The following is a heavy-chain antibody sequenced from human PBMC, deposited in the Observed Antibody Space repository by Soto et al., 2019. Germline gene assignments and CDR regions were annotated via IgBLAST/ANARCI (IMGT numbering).Heavy chain of an antibody. V-gene: IGHV1-69*02. CDR2: IIPILGIA. Sequence: QVQLVQSGAEVKKPGSSVKVSCKASGGTFSSYTISWVRQAPGQGLEWMGRIIPILGIANCAQKFQGRVTITADKSTSTAYMELSSLRSEDTAVYYCVRGGCSGGSCYPNWFDPWGQGTLVTVSS. CDR1: GGTFSSYT. CDR3: VRGGCSGGSCYPNWFDP. J-gene: IGHJ5*02. D-gene: IGHD2-15*01.